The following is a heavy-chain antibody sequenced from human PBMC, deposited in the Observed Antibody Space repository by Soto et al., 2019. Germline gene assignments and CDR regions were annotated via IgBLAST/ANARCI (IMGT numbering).Heavy chain of an antibody. CDR3: ARALGLTASSGMDV. J-gene: IGHJ6*02. V-gene: IGHV3-30-3*01. CDR1: GFTFSYYS. D-gene: IGHD3-9*01. Sequence: QVQLVESGGGVVQPGRSLRLSCAASGFTFSYYSMHWVRQAPGKGLEWVSVISSDGSNEYYADSVKGRFTISRDNSNNTLYLQMNSLRAEDTAVYYWARALGLTASSGMDVWGQGPTVTVSS. CDR2: ISSDGSNE.